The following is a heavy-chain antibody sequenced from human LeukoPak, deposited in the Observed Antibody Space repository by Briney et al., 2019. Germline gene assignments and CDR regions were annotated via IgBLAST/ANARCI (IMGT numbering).Heavy chain of an antibody. CDR2: MNPNSGNT. D-gene: IGHD3-22*01. CDR3: ARAPRGYYDSSGTFDY. V-gene: IGHV1-8*01. CDR1: GYTFTSYD. Sequence: ASVKVSCKASGYTFTSYDINWVRQATGQGLEWMGWMNPNSGNTGYAQKFQGRVTMTRNTSISTAYMELSSLRSDDTAVYYCARAPRGYYDSSGTFDYWGQGTLVTVSS. J-gene: IGHJ4*02.